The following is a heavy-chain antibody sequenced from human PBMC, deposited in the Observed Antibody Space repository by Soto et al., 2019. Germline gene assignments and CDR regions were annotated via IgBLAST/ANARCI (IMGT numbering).Heavy chain of an antibody. Sequence: QVQLVQSGAEVKKPGSSVRVSCKASGGTLNSYTISWVRQAPGQGLEWMGGIIPVLGTTYYAQQFQGRVTITADQSTGTAYLDLCRLRSEETAIYYCSISNSYGRGDFWCQGTLVTVSS. CDR1: GGTLNSYT. V-gene: IGHV1-69*01. CDR2: IIPVLGTT. J-gene: IGHJ4*02. D-gene: IGHD4-17*01. CDR3: SISNSYGRGDF.